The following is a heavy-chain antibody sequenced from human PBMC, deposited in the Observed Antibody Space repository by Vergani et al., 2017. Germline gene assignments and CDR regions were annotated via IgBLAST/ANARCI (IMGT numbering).Heavy chain of an antibody. D-gene: IGHD2-2*03. Sequence: QVQLVQSGAEVKKPGSSVKVSCKASGGTFSSYAISWVRQAPGQGLEWMGGIIPIFGTANYAQKFQGRVTITADKSTSTAYMELSSLRSEDTAVYYCARGGYCSSTSCYSVWYFDLGGRGTLVTVSS. CDR1: GGTFSSYA. V-gene: IGHV1-69*06. J-gene: IGHJ2*01. CDR3: ARGGYCSSTSCYSVWYFDL. CDR2: IIPIFGTA.